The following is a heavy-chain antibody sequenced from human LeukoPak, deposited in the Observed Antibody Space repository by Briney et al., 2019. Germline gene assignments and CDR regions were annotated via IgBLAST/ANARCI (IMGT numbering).Heavy chain of an antibody. J-gene: IGHJ4*02. CDR2: INAYNGNT. Sequence: EASVKVSCKASGYTFSSYGITWVRQAPGQGLEWMGWINAYNGNTNYAQKLQGRVTITTDTSTSTAYMELRSLRSDDTAVYYCVRDAERGYSYGSDYWGQGTLLTVSS. D-gene: IGHD5-18*01. V-gene: IGHV1-18*01. CDR3: VRDAERGYSYGSDY. CDR1: GYTFSSYG.